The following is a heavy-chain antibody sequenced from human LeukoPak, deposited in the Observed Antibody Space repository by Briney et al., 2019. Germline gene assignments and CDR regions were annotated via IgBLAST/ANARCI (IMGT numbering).Heavy chain of an antibody. CDR2: INSDGSDT. J-gene: IGHJ3*02. CDR1: GFTFNSYW. Sequence: TGGSLRLSCAASGFTFNSYWFHWVRQAPGKGLVWVSRINSDGSDTIYADSVKGRFTISRDNAKSTVYLQMNSLKAGDTAVYYCARGGYHHGFDIWGQGTMVTVSS. V-gene: IGHV3-74*01. D-gene: IGHD2-15*01. CDR3: ARGGYHHGFDI.